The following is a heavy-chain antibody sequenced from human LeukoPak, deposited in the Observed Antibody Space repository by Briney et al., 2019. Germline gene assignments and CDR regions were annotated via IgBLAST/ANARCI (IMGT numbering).Heavy chain of an antibody. V-gene: IGHV3-48*03. CDR2: ISSSGSTI. J-gene: IGHJ4*02. D-gene: IGHD5-12*01. Sequence: GGSLRLSCAASGFTFSSYEMNWVRQAPGKGLEWVSYISSSGSTIYYADSVKGRFTISRDNAKNSLYLQMNSLRAEDTAVYYCARGVSRYSGYDLAYWGQGTLVTVSS. CDR1: GFTFSSYE. CDR3: ARGVSRYSGYDLAY.